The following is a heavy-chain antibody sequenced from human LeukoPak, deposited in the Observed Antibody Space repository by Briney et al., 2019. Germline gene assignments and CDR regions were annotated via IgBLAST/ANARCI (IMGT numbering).Heavy chain of an antibody. V-gene: IGHV1-2*02. Sequence: ASVKVSCKASGGTFSSYAISWVRQAPGQGLEWMGWINPNSGSTNYAQKFQGRVTMTRDTSISTAYMELSRLRSDDTAVYYCARELLSGDPSIGNWGQGTLVTVSS. CDR3: ARELLSGDPSIGN. J-gene: IGHJ4*02. D-gene: IGHD7-27*01. CDR1: GGTFSSYA. CDR2: INPNSGST.